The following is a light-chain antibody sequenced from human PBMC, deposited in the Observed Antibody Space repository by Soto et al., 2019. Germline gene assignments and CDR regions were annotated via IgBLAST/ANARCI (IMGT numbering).Light chain of an antibody. J-gene: IGKJ1*01. Sequence: EIHRTQSPSSLSASVGHRLTITCRASQSISSYLNWYQQKQGKAPKLLIYAASSLQSGVPSRFSGSGSGTDGTITISSLQTEDGSTYDCQQRYSTTRTFGQGTKVDIK. CDR2: AAS. V-gene: IGKV1-39*01. CDR3: QQRYSTTRT. CDR1: QSISSY.